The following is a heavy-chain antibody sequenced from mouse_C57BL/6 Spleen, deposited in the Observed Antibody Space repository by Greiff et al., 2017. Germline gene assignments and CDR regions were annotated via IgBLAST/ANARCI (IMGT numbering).Heavy chain of an antibody. CDR3: ERKGGTGRFYFDY. CDR1: GYTFTSYG. V-gene: IGHV1-81*01. CDR2: IYPRSGNT. D-gene: IGHD4-1*01. Sequence: QVQLQQSGAELARPGASVKLSCKASGYTFTSYGISWVKQRTGQGFEWIGEIYPRSGNTYYNEKFKGKATLTADKSSSTAYMELRSLTSEDSGVYFCERKGGTGRFYFDYWGKGTTLTVSS. J-gene: IGHJ2*01.